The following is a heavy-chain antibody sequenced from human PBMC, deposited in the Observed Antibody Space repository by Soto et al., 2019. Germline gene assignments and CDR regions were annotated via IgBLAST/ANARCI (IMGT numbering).Heavy chain of an antibody. CDR1: GGSITDYS. Sequence: SETLSLTCTVSGGSITDYSWVWIRQPAGKGLEWIGRIFSSGSTNYNPSLKGRITMSLDASKNQFSLKLNSATATDTAVYFCARDQGVVVTADNWFDPWGQGILVTVSS. CDR3: ARDQGVVVTADNWFDP. V-gene: IGHV4-4*07. J-gene: IGHJ5*02. D-gene: IGHD2-21*02. CDR2: IFSSGST.